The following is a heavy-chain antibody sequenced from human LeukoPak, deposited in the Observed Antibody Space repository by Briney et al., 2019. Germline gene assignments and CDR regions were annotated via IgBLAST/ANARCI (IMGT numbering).Heavy chain of an antibody. J-gene: IGHJ4*02. Sequence: PGGSLRLSCAASGFTLSSHSMNWIRQAPGKGLEWVSVIYIDRSTYYADSVKGRFTISKDNSKNTLYLQMNSLRAEDTAVYYCAKHDYYGSGLAWYYFDYWGQGSLVTVSS. CDR1: GFTLSSHS. CDR3: AKHDYYGSGLAWYYFDY. D-gene: IGHD3-10*01. V-gene: IGHV3-66*04. CDR2: IYIDRST.